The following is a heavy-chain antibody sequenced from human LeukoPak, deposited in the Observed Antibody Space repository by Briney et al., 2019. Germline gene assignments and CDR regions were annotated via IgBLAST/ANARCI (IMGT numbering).Heavy chain of an antibody. D-gene: IGHD3-9*01. CDR2: ISSSSSYI. CDR3: AGGSRGKYDILTGLFDP. Sequence: GGSLRLSRAASGFTFSSYSMNWVRQAPGKGLEWVSSISSSSSYIYYADSVKGRFTISRDNAKNSLYLQMNSLRAEDTAVYYCAGGSRGKYDILTGLFDPWGQGTLVTVSS. CDR1: GFTFSSYS. J-gene: IGHJ5*02. V-gene: IGHV3-21*01.